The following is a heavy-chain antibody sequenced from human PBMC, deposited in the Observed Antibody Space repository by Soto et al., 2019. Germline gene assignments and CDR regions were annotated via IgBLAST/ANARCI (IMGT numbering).Heavy chain of an antibody. Sequence: GESLKISCEASGYTFTTYSIGWVRQVPGKGLEWMGLFYPGDSNTIYNPSFQGQVTISVDKSIGTAYLQWRSLEASDSAIYYCARRGESHLSSYTSGSYYYFDYWGQGTLVTVSS. CDR1: GYTFTTYS. D-gene: IGHD3-10*01. CDR2: FYPGDSNT. J-gene: IGHJ4*02. CDR3: ARRGESHLSSYTSGSYYYFDY. V-gene: IGHV5-51*01.